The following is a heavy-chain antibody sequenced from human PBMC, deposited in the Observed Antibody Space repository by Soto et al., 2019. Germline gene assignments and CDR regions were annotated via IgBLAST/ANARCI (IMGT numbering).Heavy chain of an antibody. CDR2: IIPIFGTA. V-gene: IGHV1-69*12. CDR1: GGTFSSYA. CDR3: ARVAATGGYYYYYGMDV. J-gene: IGHJ6*02. D-gene: IGHD1-1*01. Sequence: QVQLVQSGAEVKKPGSSVKVSCKASGGTFSSYAISWVRQAPGQGLEWMGGIIPIFGTANYAQKFQGRVTITAXXSXSKXYMELSSLRSEDTAVYYCARVAATGGYYYYYGMDVWGQGTTVTVSS.